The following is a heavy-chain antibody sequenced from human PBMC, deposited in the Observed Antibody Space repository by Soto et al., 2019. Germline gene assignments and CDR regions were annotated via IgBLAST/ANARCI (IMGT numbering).Heavy chain of an antibody. CDR3: ARDIAGRPNWFES. CDR2: IYYSWST. Sequence: PSATLSLTCTVSVGSISSGASYLSWIRQHPGKGLEWIGYIYYSWSTYYNPSLKSRVTISLDTSRNQFSLRLSSVTAADTAVYYGARDIAGRPNWFESWG. D-gene: IGHD6-6*01. J-gene: IGHJ5*01. CDR1: VGSISSGASY. V-gene: IGHV4-31*03.